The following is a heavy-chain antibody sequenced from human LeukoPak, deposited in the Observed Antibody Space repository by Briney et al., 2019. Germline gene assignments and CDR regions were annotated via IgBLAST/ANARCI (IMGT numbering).Heavy chain of an antibody. CDR2: ISGSGDNT. CDR3: AKMKGHPLPKYYMDV. J-gene: IGHJ6*01. D-gene: IGHD1-26*01. Sequence: PGGSLRLSCAASGFTFIGFAISWVRRTPGRGLEWVSGISGSGDNTLYADSVKGRYTNSRENSKNTLNLEMNSLRAEDTAIYYCAKMKGHPLPKYYMDVWGQGTTVTVSS. CDR1: GFTFIGFA. V-gene: IGHV3-23*01.